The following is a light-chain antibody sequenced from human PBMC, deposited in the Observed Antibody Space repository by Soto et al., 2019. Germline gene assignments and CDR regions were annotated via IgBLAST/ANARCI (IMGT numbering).Light chain of an antibody. Sequence: QSALTQPASVSGSPGPSITISCTGTSSDVGNYNLVSWYQQYPGKAPKLMIYEGGKRPSGVSNRFSGSKSGNTASLTISGLQAEDEAEYYCCSFALRSTLIFGGGTKVTVL. CDR1: SSDVGNYNL. CDR3: CSFALRSTLI. V-gene: IGLV2-23*01. J-gene: IGLJ2*01. CDR2: EGG.